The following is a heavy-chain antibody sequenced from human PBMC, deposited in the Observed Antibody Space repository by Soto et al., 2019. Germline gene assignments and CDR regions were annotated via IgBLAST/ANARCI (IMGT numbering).Heavy chain of an antibody. Sequence: QMQLVQSGAEVKKPGSSMKVSCKASGGTFSSYAISWVRQAPGQGLEWMGGIIPIFGTANYAQKFQGRVTITADKSTSTAYMELSSLRSEDTAVYYCARVSGYSSWEYNWFDPWGQGTLVTVSS. CDR2: IIPIFGTA. CDR3: ARVSGYSSWEYNWFDP. D-gene: IGHD6-13*01. CDR1: GGTFSSYA. J-gene: IGHJ5*02. V-gene: IGHV1-69*06.